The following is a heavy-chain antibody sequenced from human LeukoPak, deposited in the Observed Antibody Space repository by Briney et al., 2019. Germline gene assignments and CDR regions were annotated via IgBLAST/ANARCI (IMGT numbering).Heavy chain of an antibody. CDR1: GFTFNSYW. J-gene: IGHJ4*02. D-gene: IGHD3-22*01. CDR3: ARDSSGYQ. Sequence: QPGGSLRLSCAASGFTFNSYWMSWARQAPGKGLEWVANIKEDGSEKYYGDSVKGRFTISRDNAKNSLYLQMNSLRAEDTAVYYCARDSSGYQWGQGTLVTVSS. V-gene: IGHV3-7*01. CDR2: IKEDGSEK.